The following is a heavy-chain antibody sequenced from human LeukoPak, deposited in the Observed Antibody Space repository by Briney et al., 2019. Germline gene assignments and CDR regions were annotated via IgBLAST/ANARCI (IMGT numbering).Heavy chain of an antibody. J-gene: IGHJ4*02. CDR2: INGGGDRR. CDR1: GFTFSSHA. V-gene: IGHV3-23*01. CDR3: ARGPLTEVAGTTWDY. Sequence: GGSLRLSCAPYGFTFSSHAMSWVRQTPEKGLEWVSAINGGGDRRYYADSVKGRFTISRDNSKNTLYLQMNNLRAEDTAIYFCARGPLTEVAGTTWDYWGQGTLVTVSS. D-gene: IGHD6-19*01.